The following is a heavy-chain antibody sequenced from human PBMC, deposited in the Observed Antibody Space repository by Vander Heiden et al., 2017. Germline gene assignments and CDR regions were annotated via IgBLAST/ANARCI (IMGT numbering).Heavy chain of an antibody. CDR1: GFTFSSYS. Sequence: EVQLLESGGGLVQPGGSVRLCCAAAGFTFSSYSMSWVLQAPGKGLEWVSAISGSGGSTDDADSVKGRFTISRDNSKNTLCLQMRRLSAESTAVYYGAKDLRRAAVLGGQGTLITVSS. CDR2: ISGSGGST. D-gene: IGHD2-15*01. J-gene: IGHJ4*02. CDR3: AKDLRRAAVL. V-gene: IGHV3-23*01.